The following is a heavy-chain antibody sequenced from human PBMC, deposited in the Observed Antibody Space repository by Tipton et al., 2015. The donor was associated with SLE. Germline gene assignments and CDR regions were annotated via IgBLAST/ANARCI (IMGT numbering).Heavy chain of an antibody. D-gene: IGHD4-17*01. V-gene: IGHV4-4*01. CDR2: ISHSGST. J-gene: IGHJ4*02. CDR3: ARDDPDGDGGGIPGDY. Sequence: TLSLTCAVSGGSISSNNWWSWVRQPPGKGLEWIGEISHSGSTKHNPSLKSRVTISLDTSRKQFSLSLNSVTAADTAVYFCARDDPDGDGGGIPGDYWGQGTLVTVS. CDR1: GGSISSNNW.